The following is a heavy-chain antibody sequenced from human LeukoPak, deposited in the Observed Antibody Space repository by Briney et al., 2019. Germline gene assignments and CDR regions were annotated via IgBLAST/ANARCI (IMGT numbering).Heavy chain of an antibody. D-gene: IGHD6-19*01. V-gene: IGHV4-34*01. Sequence: SETLSLTCAVYGGSFSGYYWSWIRQPPGRGLEWIGEINHSGSTNYNPSLMSRVTISVDTSKNQFSLKLSSVTAADTAVYYCARLGSSGWYDLYYFDYWGQGTLVTVSS. J-gene: IGHJ4*02. CDR3: ARLGSSGWYDLYYFDY. CDR1: GGSFSGYY. CDR2: INHSGST.